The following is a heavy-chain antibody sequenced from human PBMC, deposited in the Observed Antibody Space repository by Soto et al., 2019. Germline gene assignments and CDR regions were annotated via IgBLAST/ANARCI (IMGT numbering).Heavy chain of an antibody. Sequence: EVLLVESGGGLVQPGESLRLSCVASGFTVSSNYMSWVRKAPGKGLEWVSLIYSGGTTDYADAAKGRFTNSRDNSKTTLYLQMNSLRAKDRAVNYSAARNIAAPYWGQGNLVTVSS. CDR1: GFTVSSNY. CDR3: AARNIAAPY. D-gene: IGHD5-12*01. CDR2: IYSGGTT. J-gene: IGHJ4*02. V-gene: IGHV3-66*01.